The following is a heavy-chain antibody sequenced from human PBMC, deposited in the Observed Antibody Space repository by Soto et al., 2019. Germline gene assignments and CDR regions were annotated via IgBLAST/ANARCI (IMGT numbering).Heavy chain of an antibody. CDR1: GYTFTSYG. CDR3: VRRHVSATGIDWFDP. D-gene: IGHD6-13*01. CDR2: INAANGDT. V-gene: IGHV1-3*01. J-gene: IGHJ5*02. Sequence: QVQLVQSGTEVKKPGASVKVSCKASGYTFTSYGIHWVRQAPGQRLEWMGWINAANGDTKYSPKCQGRVTITRDTSASTAYMELSSLRSEDTAVYYCVRRHVSATGIDWFDPWGQGTLVIVSS.